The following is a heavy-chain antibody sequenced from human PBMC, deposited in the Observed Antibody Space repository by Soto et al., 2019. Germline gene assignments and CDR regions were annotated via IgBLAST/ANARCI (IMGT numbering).Heavy chain of an antibody. Sequence: VQLLDSGGGLVQPGGSLRLSCEASGFTFSSYGMNWVRQVPGKGLQWVSAISGSGDTTYYADSVKGRFIISRDNSRDTLYLQMNSLRVEGTAVYYCVKEMGGEWAPVKWGQGTVVTVSS. CDR1: GFTFSSYG. J-gene: IGHJ4*02. D-gene: IGHD3-16*01. CDR2: ISGSGDTT. CDR3: VKEMGGEWAPVK. V-gene: IGHV3-23*01.